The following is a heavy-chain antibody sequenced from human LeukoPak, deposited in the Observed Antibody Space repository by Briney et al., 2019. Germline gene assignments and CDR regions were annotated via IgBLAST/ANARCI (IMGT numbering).Heavy chain of an antibody. CDR2: ISYDGSNK. CDR3: ARGKGGRGSGSYNWFDA. Sequence: GGSLRLSCAASGFTFSSYAMHWVRQAPGKGLEWVAVISYDGSNKYYADSVKGRFTISRDNSKNTLYLQMNSLRAEDTAVYYCARGKGGRGSGSYNWFDAWGQGTLVTVSS. D-gene: IGHD3-10*01. J-gene: IGHJ5*02. V-gene: IGHV3-30*04. CDR1: GFTFSSYA.